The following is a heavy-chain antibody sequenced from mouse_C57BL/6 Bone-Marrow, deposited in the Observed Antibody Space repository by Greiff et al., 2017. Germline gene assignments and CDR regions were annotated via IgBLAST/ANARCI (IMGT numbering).Heavy chain of an antibody. CDR1: GYTFTSYW. Sequence: VQLQQSGTVLARPGASVKMSCKTSGYTFTSYWMHWVKQRPGQGLEWIGAIYPGNSDTSYNQKFKGKAKLTAVTSASTAYMELSSLTNEESAVYYCTSTVPLDYWGQGTTLTVSS. D-gene: IGHD1-1*01. V-gene: IGHV1-5*01. J-gene: IGHJ2*01. CDR2: IYPGNSDT. CDR3: TSTVPLDY.